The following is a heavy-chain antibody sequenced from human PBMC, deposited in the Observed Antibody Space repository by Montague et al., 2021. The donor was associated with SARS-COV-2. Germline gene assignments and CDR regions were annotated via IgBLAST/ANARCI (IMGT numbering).Heavy chain of an antibody. Sequence: SETLSLTCTVSGGSISSSNYYWGWIRQPPGKGLEWIGNMYYSGSTYYNPSLKSRVTISVDTSKNQFSLKLSSVTAAGTAVYYCARDDIVLQGVTKGMDVWGQGTPVTVSS. CDR1: GGSISSSNYY. V-gene: IGHV4-39*07. CDR3: ARDDIVLQGVTKGMDV. J-gene: IGHJ6*02. CDR2: MYYSGST. D-gene: IGHD2-15*01.